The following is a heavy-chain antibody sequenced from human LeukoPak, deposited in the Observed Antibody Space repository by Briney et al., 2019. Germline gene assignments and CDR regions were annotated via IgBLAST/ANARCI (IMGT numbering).Heavy chain of an antibody. J-gene: IGHJ4*02. CDR3: ARGGGDFWSGYMGTFDY. CDR1: GGSFSGYY. Sequence: PSETLSLTCAVYGGSFSGYYWSWIRQPPGKGLEWIGEINHSGSTNYNPSLKSRVTISVDTSKNQFSLKLSSVTAADTAVYYCARGGGDFWSGYMGTFDYWGQGTLVTVSS. CDR2: INHSGST. D-gene: IGHD3-3*01. V-gene: IGHV4-34*01.